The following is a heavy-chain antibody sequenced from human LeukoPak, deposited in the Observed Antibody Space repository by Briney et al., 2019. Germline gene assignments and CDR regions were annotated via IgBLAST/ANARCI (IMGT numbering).Heavy chain of an antibody. Sequence: GGSLRPSCAVSGFIFSSHGMHWVRQAPGKGLEYVSGINDNGGSTYYANSVKGRFTVSRDNSKNTLYLQMGSLRAEDMAVYFCAGDFSWAFDSWGQGTLVTVSS. CDR1: GFIFSSHG. CDR2: INDNGGST. D-gene: IGHD6-13*01. J-gene: IGHJ4*02. V-gene: IGHV3-64*01. CDR3: AGDFSWAFDS.